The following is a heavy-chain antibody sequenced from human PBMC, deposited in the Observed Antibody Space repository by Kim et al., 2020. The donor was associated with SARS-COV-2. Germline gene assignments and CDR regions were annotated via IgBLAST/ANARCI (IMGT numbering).Heavy chain of an antibody. V-gene: IGHV1-3*01. D-gene: IGHD6-19*01. J-gene: IGHJ4*02. CDR3: AREAVAGSFDY. CDR2: NT. Sequence: NTRYSQKAQARVSITRDTSATTAYLELSGLRSEDTAVYYCAREAVAGSFDYWGQGTLVTVSS.